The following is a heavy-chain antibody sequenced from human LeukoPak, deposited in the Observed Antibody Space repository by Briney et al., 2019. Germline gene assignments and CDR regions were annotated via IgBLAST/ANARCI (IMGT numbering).Heavy chain of an antibody. CDR1: GFTFASYS. Sequence: GGSLRLSCAASGFTFASYSMNWVRQAPGKGLEWVSSISGDSTYIYNAGSVKGRFTISRDNAQALLYLQMNSLRADDTAVYYCARVSGRLERQSNLDYWGQGTLVIVSS. V-gene: IGHV3-21*01. D-gene: IGHD1-1*01. J-gene: IGHJ4*02. CDR3: ARVSGRLERQSNLDY. CDR2: ISGDSTYI.